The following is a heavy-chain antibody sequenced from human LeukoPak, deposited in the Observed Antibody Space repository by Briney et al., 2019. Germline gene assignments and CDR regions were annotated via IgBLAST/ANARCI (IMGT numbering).Heavy chain of an antibody. CDR2: INSDGSNT. V-gene: IGHV3-74*01. CDR3: ARAVSGWQAIDY. J-gene: IGHJ4*02. D-gene: IGHD6-19*01. Sequence: TGGSLRLSCAASGLTFSSSWKYWVRQAPGKGLVWVSDINSDGSNTRYADSVRSRFTISRDNAKEMVHLQMNSLRAEDTAVYYYARAVSGWQAIDYWGQGTLVTVSS. CDR1: GLTFSSSW.